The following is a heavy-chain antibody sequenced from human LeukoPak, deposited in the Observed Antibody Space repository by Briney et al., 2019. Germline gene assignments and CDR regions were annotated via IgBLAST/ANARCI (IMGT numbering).Heavy chain of an antibody. D-gene: IGHD1-7*01. J-gene: IGHJ4*02. CDR1: EYTFTDYD. CDR2: MNPNSGNT. V-gene: IGHV1-8*01. CDR3: ARGYNWNLEKEFDY. Sequence: GASVKVSCKASEYTFTDYDINWGRQGTGQGLEWMGWMNPNSGNTGYARKFQGRVTMTRDNSVNTAYMELSGLKSEDTAVYYCARGYNWNLEKEFDYWGQGTLVTVSS.